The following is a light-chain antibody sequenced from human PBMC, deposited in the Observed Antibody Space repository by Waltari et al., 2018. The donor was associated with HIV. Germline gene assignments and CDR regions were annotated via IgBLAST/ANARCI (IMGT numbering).Light chain of an antibody. Sequence: EPSLTVSPGGTVTLTCASNTGAVTNSYYPNWFQQKPGQPPRALIYSTDSKHSWTPARFSGSLLGGRAALTLSGAQPEDEAEYYCLLYYDGARVFGTGTKVTVL. J-gene: IGLJ1*01. V-gene: IGLV7-43*01. CDR1: TGAVTNSYY. CDR3: LLYYDGARV. CDR2: STD.